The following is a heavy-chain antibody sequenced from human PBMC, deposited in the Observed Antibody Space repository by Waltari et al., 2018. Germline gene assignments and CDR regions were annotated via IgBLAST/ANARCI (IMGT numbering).Heavy chain of an antibody. D-gene: IGHD3-10*01. CDR1: GGSLTGNY. J-gene: IGHJ6*02. CDR3: GRVPITMVRGVIGVDV. CDR2: IYYSGTT. Sequence: QVHLLESAPGLVRPSERLALPCRVSGGSLTGNYWTWFRQPPGKGLEWIGYIYYSGTTNYNPSRKDRVTISVDTSKNQLSLKLGSVTTADTAVYYCGRVPITMVRGVIGVDVWGQGTTVNVSS. V-gene: IGHV4-59*01.